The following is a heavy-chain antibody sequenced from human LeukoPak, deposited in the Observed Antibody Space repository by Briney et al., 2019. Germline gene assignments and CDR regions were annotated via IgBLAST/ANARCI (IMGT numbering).Heavy chain of an antibody. V-gene: IGHV4-4*02. CDR3: SRESGGFCPFGY. J-gene: IGHJ4*02. CDR2: VSLAGQT. Sequence: SGTLSLTCDVSGGSISNTNWWSWVRQPPGQGLEWIGEVSLAGQTNYNPSLNGRVTMSLDESSNQLSLKLTSVTAADTAIYYCSRESGGFCPFGYWGQGTLVIVPS. CDR1: GGSISNTNW. D-gene: IGHD1-26*01.